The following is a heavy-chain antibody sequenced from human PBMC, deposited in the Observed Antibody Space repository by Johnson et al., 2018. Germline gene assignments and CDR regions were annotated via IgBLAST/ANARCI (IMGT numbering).Heavy chain of an antibody. CDR1: GFTFSSYA. D-gene: IGHD6-13*01. CDR3: ARHKEPGTHPAEYFQH. V-gene: IGHV3-23*01. Sequence: VQLQESGGGLVQPGGSLRLSCAASGFTFSSYAMSWVRQAPGKGLEWVSAISGSGGSTYYADSVKGRFTISRDNSKNTLDLQMNSLRAEDTAVYYCARHKEPGTHPAEYFQHWGQGTLVTVSS. CDR2: ISGSGGST. J-gene: IGHJ1*01.